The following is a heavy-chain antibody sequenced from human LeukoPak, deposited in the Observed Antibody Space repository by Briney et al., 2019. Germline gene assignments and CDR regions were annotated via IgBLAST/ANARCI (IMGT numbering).Heavy chain of an antibody. CDR2: TYYSGST. Sequence: SETLSLTCTVSGGSISSGDYYWSWIRQPPGKGLEWIGYTYYSGSTYYNPSLKSRATISVDTSKNQFSLKLASVTAADTAVYYCARPYYYDSRIDPWGQGTLVTVSS. J-gene: IGHJ5*02. CDR3: ARPYYYDSRIDP. CDR1: GGSISSGDYY. D-gene: IGHD3-22*01. V-gene: IGHV4-30-4*01.